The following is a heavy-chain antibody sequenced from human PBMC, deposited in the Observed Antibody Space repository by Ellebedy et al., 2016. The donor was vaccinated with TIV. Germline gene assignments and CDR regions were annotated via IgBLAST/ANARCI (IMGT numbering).Heavy chain of an antibody. CDR3: ARVGHTMVRGVIYYYYYGMDV. V-gene: IGHV4-34*01. Sequence: MPSETLSLTCAVYGGSFSGYYWTWIRQPPGKGLEWIGEINHSGSTKYKPSLKSRVTISVDTSKNQFSLKLSPVTAADTAVYYCARVGHTMVRGVIYYYYYGMDVWGQGTTVTVSS. J-gene: IGHJ6*02. CDR2: INHSGST. CDR1: GGSFSGYY. D-gene: IGHD3-10*01.